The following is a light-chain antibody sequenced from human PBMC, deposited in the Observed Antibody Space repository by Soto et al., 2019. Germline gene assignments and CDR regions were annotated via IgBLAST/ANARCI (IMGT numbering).Light chain of an antibody. CDR3: QQYGTAYA. CDR1: QSVSSSY. J-gene: IGKJ2*01. CDR2: GAS. V-gene: IGKV3-20*01. Sequence: EIVLTQSPGTLSLSPGERATLSCRASQSVSSSYLAWYQQKPGQAPRLLIYGASSRATGIPDRFSGSGSGTDFTLTISRLEPDDSAVYYCQQYGTAYAFGQGTKVDIK.